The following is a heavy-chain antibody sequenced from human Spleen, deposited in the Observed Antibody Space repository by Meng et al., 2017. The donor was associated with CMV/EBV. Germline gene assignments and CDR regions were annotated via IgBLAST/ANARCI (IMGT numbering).Heavy chain of an antibody. V-gene: IGHV3-30*04. D-gene: IGHD3-22*01. J-gene: IGHJ6*02. CDR1: GFTFNIYA. Sequence: GESLKISCAASGFTFNIYAMHWVRQAPGKGLEWVAVISYDGSNKYTADSVQGRLTISRDNSKNNLYLQMNSLTVEDTAVYYCVRDQGGESMIAVLIERFGMDVWGQGTTVTVSS. CDR3: VRDQGGESMIAVLIERFGMDV. CDR2: ISYDGSNK.